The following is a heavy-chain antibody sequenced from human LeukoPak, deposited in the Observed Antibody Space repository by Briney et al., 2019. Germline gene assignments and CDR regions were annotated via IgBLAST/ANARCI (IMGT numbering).Heavy chain of an antibody. V-gene: IGHV1-69*13. Sequence: SVKVSCKASGGTFSSYAISWVRQARGEGLEWMGGIIPIFGTANYAQKLQGRVTITADESTSTAYMELSSLRSEDTAVYYCATLGNWNDGPYYFDYWGQGTLVTVSS. CDR3: ATLGNWNDGPYYFDY. CDR1: GGTFSSYA. D-gene: IGHD1-1*01. J-gene: IGHJ4*02. CDR2: IIPIFGTA.